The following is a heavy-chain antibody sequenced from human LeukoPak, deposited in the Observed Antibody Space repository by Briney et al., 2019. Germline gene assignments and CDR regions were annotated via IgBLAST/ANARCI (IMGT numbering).Heavy chain of an antibody. CDR2: ISYDGSNK. V-gene: IGHV3-30*01. Sequence: GGSLRLSCAASGFTISSYAMHWVRQAPGKGLGWVAVISYDGSNKYYADSVKGRFTISRDNSKNTLYLQMNSLRAEDTAVYYCARVGAPDYYMDVWGKGTTVTVSS. CDR1: GFTISSYA. CDR3: ARVGAPDYYMDV. J-gene: IGHJ6*03.